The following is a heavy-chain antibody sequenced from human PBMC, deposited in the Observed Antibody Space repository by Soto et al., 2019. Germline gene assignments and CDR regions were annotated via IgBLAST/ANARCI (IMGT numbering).Heavy chain of an antibody. CDR2: ISYDGSKK. Sequence: QVQLVESGGGVVQPGRSLRLSCAASGFTFSTYGIHWVRQAPGKGLEWVALISYDGSKKFYADSVKGRFTISRDNSRNTLYLQMNSLRTEDTSVYYCAKDRVAYYSSSTTLYLYGMDVWGQGTTVTVSS. CDR3: AKDRVAYYSSSTTLYLYGMDV. D-gene: IGHD6-6*01. CDR1: GFTFSTYG. V-gene: IGHV3-30*18. J-gene: IGHJ6*02.